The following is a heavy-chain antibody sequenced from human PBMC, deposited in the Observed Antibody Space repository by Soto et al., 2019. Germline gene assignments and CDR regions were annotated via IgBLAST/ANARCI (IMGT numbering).Heavy chain of an antibody. J-gene: IGHJ4*02. CDR2: INPDGSVG. D-gene: IGHD3-16*01. CDR3: AGWGGHDYNY. Sequence: EVQLLGSGGGLVQPGGSLRLSCVASGFTFSTYWMNWVRQAPGMGLEWVANINPDGSVGTYVDSVKGRFTTSRDNAKNSPYLQMTSLRADDTAVYFCAGWGGHDYNYWGQGILVTVSS. V-gene: IGHV3-7*03. CDR1: GFTFSTYW.